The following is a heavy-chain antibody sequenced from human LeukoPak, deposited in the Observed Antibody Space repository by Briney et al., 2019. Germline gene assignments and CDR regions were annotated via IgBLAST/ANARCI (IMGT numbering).Heavy chain of an antibody. V-gene: IGHV4-59*01. CDR2: IYYSGST. CDR1: GVSISSSY. Sequence: PSETLSLTCTVSGVSISSSYWSWIRRPPGKGLEWIGYIYYSGSTTYNPPLKSRVTMSVDTSKNQFSLKLSSVTAADTAVYYCALTISVAGSNWFDPWGQGTLVTVSS. CDR3: ALTISVAGSNWFDP. J-gene: IGHJ5*02. D-gene: IGHD6-19*01.